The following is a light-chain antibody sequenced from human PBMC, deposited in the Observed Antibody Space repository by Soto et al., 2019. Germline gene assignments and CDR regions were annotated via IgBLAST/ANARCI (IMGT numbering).Light chain of an antibody. CDR3: AAWDNSLKGWV. V-gene: IGLV2-23*01. J-gene: IGLJ3*02. CDR1: SSDVGSYNL. Sequence: QSALTQPASVSGSPGQSITISCTGTSSDVGSYNLVSWYQQHPGKAPKVMIYEGGKRPSGVSNRFSGSKSGNTAFLTISGLQAEDEADYYCAAWDNSLKGWVFGGGTKLTVL. CDR2: EGG.